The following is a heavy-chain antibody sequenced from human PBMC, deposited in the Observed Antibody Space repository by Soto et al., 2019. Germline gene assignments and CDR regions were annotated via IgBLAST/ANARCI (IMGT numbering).Heavy chain of an antibody. D-gene: IGHD3-10*01. J-gene: IGHJ6*02. Sequence: GASVKVSCKASGFTFTSSAVQWVRQARGQRLEWIGWIVVGSGNTNYAQKFQERVTITRDMSTSTAYMELSSLRSEDTAVYYCAAGGITMVRGVIVYYYYGMDVWGQGTTVTVSS. CDR2: IVVGSGNT. CDR1: GFTFTSSA. V-gene: IGHV1-58*01. CDR3: AAGGITMVRGVIVYYYYGMDV.